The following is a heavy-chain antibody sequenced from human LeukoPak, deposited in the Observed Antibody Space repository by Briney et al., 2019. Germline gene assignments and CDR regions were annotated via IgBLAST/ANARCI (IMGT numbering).Heavy chain of an antibody. CDR3: ARTARITMVRGVITPLDY. D-gene: IGHD3-10*01. J-gene: IGHJ4*02. CDR2: IWYDGSNK. V-gene: IGHV3-33*01. CDR1: GFTFSSYG. Sequence: GGSLRLSCAAPGFTFSSYGMHWVRQAPGKGLEWVAVIWYDGSNKYYADSVKGRFTISRDNSKNTLYLQMNSLRAEDTAVYYCARTARITMVRGVITPLDYWGQGTLVTVSS.